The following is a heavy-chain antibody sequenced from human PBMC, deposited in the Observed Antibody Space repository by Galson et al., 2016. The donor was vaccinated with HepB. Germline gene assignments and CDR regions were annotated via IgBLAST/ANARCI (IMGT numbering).Heavy chain of an antibody. CDR3: TISDYGDY. V-gene: IGHV3-74*01. CDR2: IRGDGAIT. J-gene: IGHJ4*02. Sequence: SLRLSCAASGITLNGYWMHWVRQVPGKGLVWVSRIRGDGAITYYADSVEGRFTISRDNAKNTLYLQMNNLGAEDTAVYYCTISDYGDYWGQGTLVTVSS. CDR1: GITLNGYW.